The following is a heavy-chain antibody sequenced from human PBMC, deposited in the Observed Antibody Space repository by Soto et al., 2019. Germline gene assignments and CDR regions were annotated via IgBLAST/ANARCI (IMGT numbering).Heavy chain of an antibody. CDR3: ARGEDIVVVVADPGWFDP. CDR2: ISAYNGNT. Sequence: GASVKVSCKASGYTFTSYGISWVRQAPGQGLEWMGWISAYNGNTNYAQKVQGRVTMTTDTSTSTAYMELRSLRSDDTAVYCCARGEDIVVVVADPGWFDPWGQGTLVTVSS. CDR1: GYTFTSYG. J-gene: IGHJ5*02. V-gene: IGHV1-18*01. D-gene: IGHD2-15*01.